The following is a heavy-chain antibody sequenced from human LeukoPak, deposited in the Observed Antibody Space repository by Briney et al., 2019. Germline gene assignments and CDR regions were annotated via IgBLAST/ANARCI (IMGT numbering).Heavy chain of an antibody. CDR1: GFTFSSYA. J-gene: IGHJ5*02. CDR3: AKLVPS. Sequence: GGSLRLSCAASGFTFSSYAMHWVRQAPGKGLEWVAVISYDGSNKYYADSVKGRFTISRDNSKNTLSLQMNSLRAEDTAVYYCAKLVPSWGQGTLVTVSS. CDR2: ISYDGSNK. D-gene: IGHD6-13*01. V-gene: IGHV3-30-3*02.